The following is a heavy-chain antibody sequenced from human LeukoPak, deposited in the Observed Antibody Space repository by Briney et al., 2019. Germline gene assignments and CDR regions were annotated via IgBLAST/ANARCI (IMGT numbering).Heavy chain of an antibody. D-gene: IGHD6-19*01. J-gene: IGHJ5*02. CDR2: IYHSGTT. CDR3: VRGRYSSGWFKDKNWFDP. Sequence: SETLSLTCAVSGVAISRGGYAWNWIRQPPGKGLEWIAYIYHSGTTYYNPSLKSRATISVDTSKNQFSLKLSSVPAADTAVSYCVRGRYSSGWFKDKNWFDPWGQGIPVTVSS. CDR1: GVAISRGGYA. V-gene: IGHV4-30-4*07.